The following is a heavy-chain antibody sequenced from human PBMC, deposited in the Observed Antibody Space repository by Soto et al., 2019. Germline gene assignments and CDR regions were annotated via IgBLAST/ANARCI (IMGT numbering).Heavy chain of an antibody. D-gene: IGHD2-21*02. V-gene: IGHV3-23*01. J-gene: IGHJ4*02. CDR2: ITGNAANT. CDR1: RVTFGVYA. CDR3: EKAAMDCGGDCHYSYFDS. Sequence: GGSVRLCCSASRVTFGVYAMSLVRQSPGKGLEWVSGITGNAANTVYADSVKGRFTISRDNSKNALYLQLNSLRAEDTAVYFCEKAAMDCGGDCHYSYFDSSGQGASVTVFS.